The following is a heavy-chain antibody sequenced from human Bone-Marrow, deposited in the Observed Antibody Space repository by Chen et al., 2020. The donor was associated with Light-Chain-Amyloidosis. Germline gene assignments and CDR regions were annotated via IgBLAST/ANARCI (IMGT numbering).Heavy chain of an antibody. CDR3: ARNCTSEIRGGWFDP. D-gene: IGHD2-8*01. Sequence: QLQLQEAGPGLVKPSETLSLTCTISGGSITSSGYYWGWFRQPPGKGLEWVATVYYGGSTYYNPALENRVLISVDTSRNQFSLKLASVTASDTAVYFCARNCTSEIRGGWFDPWGPGTLVTVS. CDR2: VYYGGST. CDR1: GGSITSSGYY. J-gene: IGHJ5*02. V-gene: IGHV4-39*01.